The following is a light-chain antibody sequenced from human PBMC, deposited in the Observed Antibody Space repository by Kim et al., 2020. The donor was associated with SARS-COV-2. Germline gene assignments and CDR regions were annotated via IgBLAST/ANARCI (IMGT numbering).Light chain of an antibody. V-gene: IGLV2-14*04. CDR1: SSDVV. J-gene: IGLJ3*02. CDR2: DVN. Sequence: VSGSPRQSITISCTGASSDVVSWYQQHPGKAPKLMIYDVNKRPSGVSNRFSGSKSGNTASLTISGLQAEDEADYYCSSYTSSSTWVFGAGTQLTVL. CDR3: SSYTSSSTWV.